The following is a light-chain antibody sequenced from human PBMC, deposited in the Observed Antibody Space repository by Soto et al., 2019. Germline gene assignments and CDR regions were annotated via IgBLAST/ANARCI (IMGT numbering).Light chain of an antibody. CDR3: QQSFSPHIA. CDR2: AAS. CDR1: RSIGNN. J-gene: IGKJ5*01. Sequence: EIQVTQSPTSLSASVGERITITCRASRSIGNNVNWYQQRPGKAPQLLIYAASSLQSGVPSRFSGSSSGTDFTLTINGLQPEDFATYYCQQSFSPHIAFGQGTRL. V-gene: IGKV1-39*01.